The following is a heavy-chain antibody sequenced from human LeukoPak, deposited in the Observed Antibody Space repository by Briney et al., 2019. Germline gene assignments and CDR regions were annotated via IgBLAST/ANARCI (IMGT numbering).Heavy chain of an antibody. J-gene: IGHJ3*02. Sequence: ASVKVSCKASGYTFTSYYVHWVRQAPGQGLEWMGIINPSGGSTSYAQKFQGRVTMTRDMSTSTVYMELSSLRSEDTAVYYCARDPPYYDSSGYYGAFDIWGQGTMVTVSS. CDR2: INPSGGST. V-gene: IGHV1-46*01. CDR1: GYTFTSYY. CDR3: ARDPPYYDSSGYYGAFDI. D-gene: IGHD3-22*01.